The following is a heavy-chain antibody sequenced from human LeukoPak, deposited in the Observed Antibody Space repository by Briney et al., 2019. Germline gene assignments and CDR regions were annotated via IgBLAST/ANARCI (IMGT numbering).Heavy chain of an antibody. Sequence: ASVKVSCKTSGYTLTRCGISWVRQAPGQGLEWMERIRDYNGNTNYTQKLQGRVTMNTDTSTSTAYMEQNSLSSEDTAVYYCARAWEAVAGNYGVIDYWGQGTLVTVSS. CDR3: ARAWEAVAGNYGVIDY. CDR1: GYTLTRCG. V-gene: IGHV1-18*01. CDR2: IRDYNGNT. D-gene: IGHD1-7*01. J-gene: IGHJ4*02.